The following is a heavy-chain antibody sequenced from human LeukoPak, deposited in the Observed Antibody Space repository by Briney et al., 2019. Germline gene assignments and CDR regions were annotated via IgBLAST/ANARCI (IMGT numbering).Heavy chain of an antibody. CDR1: GYTFTSYG. CDR3: ARDSRDFWSGYYTCYFDY. CDR2: INPNSGGT. J-gene: IGHJ4*02. D-gene: IGHD3-3*01. Sequence: GASVKVSCKASGYTFTSYGISWVRQAPGQGLEWMGWINPNSGGTNYAQKFQGRVTMTRDTSISTAYMELSRLRSDDTAVYYCARDSRDFWSGYYTCYFDYWGQGTLVTVSS. V-gene: IGHV1-2*02.